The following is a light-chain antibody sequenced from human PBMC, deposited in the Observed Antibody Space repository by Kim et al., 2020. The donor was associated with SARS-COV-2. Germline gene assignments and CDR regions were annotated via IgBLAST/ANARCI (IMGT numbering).Light chain of an antibody. CDR3: QQRESWPLT. V-gene: IGKV3-11*01. CDR1: RSVTTN. CDR2: DAS. Sequence: SPGERATLSCRASRSVTTNLAWYHQKPGQPPRLLTYDASNRATGIPARFSGSGSGTEFTLTISRLGPEDFAVYYCQQRESWPLTFGGGTKVDIK. J-gene: IGKJ4*01.